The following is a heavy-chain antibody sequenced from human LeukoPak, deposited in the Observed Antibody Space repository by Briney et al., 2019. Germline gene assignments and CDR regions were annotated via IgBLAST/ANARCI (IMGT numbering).Heavy chain of an antibody. D-gene: IGHD6-13*01. CDR1: GFTFSSYG. V-gene: IGHV3-30*18. CDR2: ISYDGSSK. J-gene: IGHJ4*02. CDR3: AKDLFSGRWYGGGFDY. Sequence: GGSLRLSCAASGFTFSSYGMHWVRHAPGKGLEWVAVISYDGSSKYYADSVKGRFTISRDNSKNTLYLQMNSLRAEDTAVYYCAKDLFSGRWYGGGFDYWGQGTLVTVSP.